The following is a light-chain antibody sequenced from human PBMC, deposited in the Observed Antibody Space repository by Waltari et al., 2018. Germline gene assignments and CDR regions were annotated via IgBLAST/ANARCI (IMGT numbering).Light chain of an antibody. CDR2: KAF. J-gene: IGKJ2*01. Sequence: DTQMTQSPSTLSASVGDRVTITCRASQSILTWLAWYQQKPGKAPRRLIYKAFNLESGVPGRFSGSASGTEFNLTISSLQPDDSATYYCQQYHDYSAFGQGTKLEIK. CDR3: QQYHDYSA. CDR1: QSILTW. V-gene: IGKV1-5*03.